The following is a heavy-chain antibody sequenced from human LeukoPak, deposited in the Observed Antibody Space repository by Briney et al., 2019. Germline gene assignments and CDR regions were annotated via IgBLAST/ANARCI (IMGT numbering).Heavy chain of an antibody. CDR1: GGTFSIYA. CDR2: IIPILGIA. J-gene: IGHJ4*02. CDR3: ARDGGAGYGDFDY. D-gene: IGHD3-16*01. V-gene: IGHV1-69*04. Sequence: ASVKVSCESSGGTFSIYAISWVRQAPGQGLEWMGRIIPILGIANYAQKFQGRVTITADKSTSTAYMELSSLKSEDTAVYYCARDGGAGYGDFDYWGQGTLVTVSP.